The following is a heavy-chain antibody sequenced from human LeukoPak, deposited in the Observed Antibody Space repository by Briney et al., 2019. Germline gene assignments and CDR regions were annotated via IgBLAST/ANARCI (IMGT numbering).Heavy chain of an antibody. J-gene: IGHJ5*02. V-gene: IGHV4-38-2*02. CDR3: ARQRMVRGVIRWFDP. CDR2: IYHSGST. Sequence: SETLSLTCTVSGHSINTDYYWAWVRQPPGKGLEWIGSIYHSGSTYYGPALKSRVTISVDTSKNQFSLQLSSVTAADTAVYYCARQRMVRGVIRWFDPWGQGTLVTVSS. D-gene: IGHD3-10*01. CDR1: GHSINTDYY.